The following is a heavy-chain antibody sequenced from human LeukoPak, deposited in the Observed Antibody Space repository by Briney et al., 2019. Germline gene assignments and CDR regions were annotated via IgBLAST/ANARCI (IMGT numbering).Heavy chain of an antibody. D-gene: IGHD3-3*01. CDR3: ARDFWSGSYANFYYMDV. CDR1: GFIFSSYS. Sequence: PGGSLRLSCAVSGFIFSSYSMNWVRQAPGKGLEWVSYISRSSSSIDYADSVKGRFTISRDNARNSLSLQMNSLRGEDTAVYYCARDFWSGSYANFYYMDVWGKGTTVIVSS. V-gene: IGHV3-21*05. J-gene: IGHJ6*03. CDR2: ISRSSSSI.